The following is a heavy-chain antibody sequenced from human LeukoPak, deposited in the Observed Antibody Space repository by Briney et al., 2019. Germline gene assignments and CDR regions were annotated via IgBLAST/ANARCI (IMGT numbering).Heavy chain of an antibody. V-gene: IGHV3-53*01. J-gene: IGHJ4*02. CDR3: AKRYISSLYFDY. Sequence: GGSLRLSCAASGIAVGRNYMSWVRQAPGKGLEWVSVIDSGGESSYADSVRGRFTISRDNSKNTLSVQMNSLRAEDTAIYYCAKRYISSLYFDYWGQGTLVTVSS. CDR1: GIAVGRNY. CDR2: IDSGGES. D-gene: IGHD6-13*01.